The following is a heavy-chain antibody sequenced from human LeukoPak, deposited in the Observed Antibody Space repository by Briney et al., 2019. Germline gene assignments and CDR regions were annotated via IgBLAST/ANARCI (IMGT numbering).Heavy chain of an antibody. CDR1: GYTLTNYD. CDR2: MKPKSGET. CDR3: ARDYGGNSGWFDP. Sequence: ASVKVSCKASGYTLTNYDINWVRQAAGQGLEWMGWMKPKSGETGYAQKFEGRATMTRDTSINTAYMELRSLTSEGTAVYYCARDYGGNSGWFDPWGQGTLVTVSS. V-gene: IGHV1-8*01. D-gene: IGHD4-23*01. J-gene: IGHJ5*02.